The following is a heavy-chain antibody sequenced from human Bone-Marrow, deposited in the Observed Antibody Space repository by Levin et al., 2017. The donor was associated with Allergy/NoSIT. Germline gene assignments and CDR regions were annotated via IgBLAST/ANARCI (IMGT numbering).Heavy chain of an antibody. CDR3: ASGGDAYKVGH. V-gene: IGHV4-31*03. CDR1: GGSTNDGNSY. J-gene: IGHJ4*02. Sequence: SQTLSLTCSVSGGSTNDGNSYWSWIRQNAGKGLEWIGCIHPSGSIHYNPSLRSRVTISAATSTNQFFLSLTSVTAADAAVYYCASGGDAYKVGHWGQGTLITVSS. D-gene: IGHD5-24*01. CDR2: IHPSGSI.